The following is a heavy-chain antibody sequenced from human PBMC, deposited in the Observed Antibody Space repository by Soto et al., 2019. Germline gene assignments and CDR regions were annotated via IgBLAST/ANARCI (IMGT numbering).Heavy chain of an antibody. V-gene: IGHV1-2*02. CDR1: GYTLIDYY. D-gene: IGHD1-1*01. CDR2: ISPKSGAI. Sequence: ASVKVSCKASGYTLIDYYTHWVRQAPGQGLEWMGRISPKSGAINYAQKFQGRVTLTWDTSLNTAYMELSSLKTEDTALYYCTRHEPTGTNDYWGQGTQVTVS. J-gene: IGHJ4*02. CDR3: TRHEPTGTNDY.